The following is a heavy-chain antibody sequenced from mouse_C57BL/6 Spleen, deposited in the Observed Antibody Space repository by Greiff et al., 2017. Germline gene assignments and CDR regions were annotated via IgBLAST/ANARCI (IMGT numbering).Heavy chain of an antibody. D-gene: IGHD1-1*01. CDR2: ITPICGLT. CDR3: ARYYVYYFDY. Sequence: QVQLKQSGAELAKPGASVKLSCKASGYTFTSYWMHWVKQRPGQGLEWIGYITPICGLTKYNQKFKDKATLTADKSSSPAYRQLSSLIYEDSAVYYCARYYVYYFDYWGQGTTLTVSS. V-gene: IGHV1-7*01. CDR1: GYTFTSYW. J-gene: IGHJ2*01.